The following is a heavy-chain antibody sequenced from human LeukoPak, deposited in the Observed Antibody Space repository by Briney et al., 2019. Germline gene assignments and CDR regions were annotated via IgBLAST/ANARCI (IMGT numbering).Heavy chain of an antibody. D-gene: IGHD6-13*01. CDR3: ARDRGYSSSWYARASWFDP. J-gene: IGHJ5*02. CDR2: IYSSGST. CDR1: GGSISSYY. V-gene: IGHV4-4*07. Sequence: SETLSLTCTVSGGSISSYYWSWIRQPAGKGLEWIGRIYSSGSTNYNPSLKSRVTMSVDTSKNQFSLKLSSVTAADTAVYYCARDRGYSSSWYARASWFDPWGQGTLVTVSS.